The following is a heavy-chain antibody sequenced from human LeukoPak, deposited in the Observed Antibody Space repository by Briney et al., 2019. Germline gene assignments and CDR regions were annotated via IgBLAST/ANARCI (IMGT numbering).Heavy chain of an antibody. CDR2: FYPEDGET. CDR1: GYTLTEMS. D-gene: IGHD2-2*01. CDR3: TTCLNGAGQPVAIYYYGMDV. V-gene: IGHV1-24*01. J-gene: IGHJ6*02. Sequence: ASVTVSCKVSGYTLTEMSIQWVRQAPRGALEWMGGFYPEDGETVYAPKFQGRVTMTEDTSADTAYMELSSLRSEDTAVYYCTTCLNGAGQPVAIYYYGMDVWGQGTTVTVSS.